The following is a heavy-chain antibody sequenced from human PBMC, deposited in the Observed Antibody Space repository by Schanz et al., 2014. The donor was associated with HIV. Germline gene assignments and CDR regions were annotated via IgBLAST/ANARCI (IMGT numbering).Heavy chain of an antibody. CDR1: GGSFGGYY. CDR2: MNDSGSS. Sequence: QVQLQQWGAGLLKPSETLSLTCAVYGGSFGGYYWSWIRQSPGKGLQWIGEMNDSGSSDYNPSLKSRVTISVDTSKNQFSLKLSSVTAADTAVYYCARQQQLVLFSGNYFDYWGQGTLVTVSS. J-gene: IGHJ4*02. D-gene: IGHD6-13*01. CDR3: ARQQQLVLFSGNYFDY. V-gene: IGHV4-34*01.